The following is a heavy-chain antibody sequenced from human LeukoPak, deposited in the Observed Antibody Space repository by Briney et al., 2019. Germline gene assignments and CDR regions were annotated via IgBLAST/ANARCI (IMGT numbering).Heavy chain of an antibody. Sequence: PSETLSLTCTVSGGSISSGTYYWTWIRQPAGKGLEWIGRIYTSGSTNYNPSLKSRVTMSVDTSKNQFSLKLSSVTAADTAVYYCVNGYYYEGYYFDYWGQGTLVTVSS. V-gene: IGHV4-61*02. CDR1: GGSISSGTYY. CDR2: IYTSGST. CDR3: VNGYYYEGYYFDY. J-gene: IGHJ4*02. D-gene: IGHD3-22*01.